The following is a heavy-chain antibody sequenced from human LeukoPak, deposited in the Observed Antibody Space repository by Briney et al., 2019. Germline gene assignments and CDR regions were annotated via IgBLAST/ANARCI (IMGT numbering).Heavy chain of an antibody. Sequence: PSETLTLTCTASGCSISSYYWSWIRQPPGKGLEWTGYIYYSGSSNYNPSLKSRVTISVDTSKNRFSLRLSSGTAADTAVYYCASSSIASLHRWFHPWGEGTLVTVSS. CDR1: GCSISSYY. J-gene: IGHJ5*02. CDR3: ASSSIASLHRWFHP. V-gene: IGHV4-59*01. CDR2: IYYSGSS. D-gene: IGHD6-6*01.